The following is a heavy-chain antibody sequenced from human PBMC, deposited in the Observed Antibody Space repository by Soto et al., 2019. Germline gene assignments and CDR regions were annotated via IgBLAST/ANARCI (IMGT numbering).Heavy chain of an antibody. CDR3: AKTGTNHYFGMDV. CDR1: GFTFSSHG. V-gene: IGHV3-30*18. Sequence: QVQLVESGGGVVQPGRSLRLSCAASGFTFSSHGMHWVRQAPGKGLEWVAVISYDGSNKYYADYVKGRFTISRDNSKNPLYLQMKSLRAEDTAVYYCAKTGTNHYFGMDVWGQGTTVTVPS. D-gene: IGHD1-7*01. J-gene: IGHJ6*02. CDR2: ISYDGSNK.